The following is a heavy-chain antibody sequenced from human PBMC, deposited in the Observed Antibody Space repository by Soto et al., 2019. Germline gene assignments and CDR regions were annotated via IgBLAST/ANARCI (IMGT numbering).Heavy chain of an antibody. CDR1: GGSFSGYY. V-gene: IGHV4-34*01. CDR3: ARRTVRPTPAYWFDP. J-gene: IGHJ5*02. CDR2: INHSGST. Sequence: SETLSLTCAVYGGSFSGYYWSWIRQPPGKGLEWIGEINHSGSTNYNPSLKSRVTISVDTSKNQFSLKLSSVTAADTAVYYCARRTVRPTPAYWFDPWGQGTLVTVSS. D-gene: IGHD3-10*01.